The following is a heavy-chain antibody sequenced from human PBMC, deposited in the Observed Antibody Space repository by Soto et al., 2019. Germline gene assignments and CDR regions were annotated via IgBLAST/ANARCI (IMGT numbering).Heavy chain of an antibody. CDR1: GFTFSSYG. CDR3: ARGVAARPGDY. J-gene: IGHJ4*02. V-gene: IGHV3-33*01. Sequence: SLRLSCAASGFTFSSYGMHWVRQAPGKGLEWVAVIWYDGSNKYYADSVKGRFTISRDNSKNTLYLQMNSLRAEDTAVYYCARGVAARPGDYWGQGTLVTVSS. D-gene: IGHD6-6*01. CDR2: IWYDGSNK.